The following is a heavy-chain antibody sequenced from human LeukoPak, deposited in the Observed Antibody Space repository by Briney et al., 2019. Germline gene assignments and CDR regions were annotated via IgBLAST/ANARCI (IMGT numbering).Heavy chain of an antibody. CDR2: ISGSGGTT. D-gene: IGHD4-11*01. J-gene: IGHJ5*02. CDR1: GFTFSNYA. V-gene: IGHV3-23*01. Sequence: GGSLRLSCAAPGFTFSNYAMNWVRQAPGKGLEWVSGISGSGGTTYHADSVKGRFTISRDNSKNTLYLQMISLRAEDTAVYYCAKDRYSNYGNWFDPWGQGTLVTVFS. CDR3: AKDRYSNYGNWFDP.